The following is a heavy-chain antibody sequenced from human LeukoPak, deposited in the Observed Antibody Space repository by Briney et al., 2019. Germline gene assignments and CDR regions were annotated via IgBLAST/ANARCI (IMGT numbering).Heavy chain of an antibody. CDR3: ARDYDILTGHDYGMDV. J-gene: IGHJ6*02. V-gene: IGHV1-18*01. CDR1: GYXFTSYG. D-gene: IGHD3-9*01. CDR2: ISTYNTKT. Sequence: ASVKVSCKASGYXFTSYGISWVRQAPGQGLEWMGWISTYNTKTNYAQKVQGRVTMTTDTSTSTANMELRSLRSDDTAVYYCARDYDILTGHDYGMDVWGQGTTVTVSS.